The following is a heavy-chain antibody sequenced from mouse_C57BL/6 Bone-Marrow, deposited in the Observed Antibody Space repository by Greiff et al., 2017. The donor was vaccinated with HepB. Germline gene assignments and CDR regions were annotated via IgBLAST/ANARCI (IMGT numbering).Heavy chain of an antibody. D-gene: IGHD1-1*01. CDR1: GFTFTDYY. CDR3: ARWGYYGSYYFDY. J-gene: IGHJ2*01. CDR2: IRNKANGYTT. V-gene: IGHV7-3*01. Sequence: EVNVVESGGGLVQPGGSLSLSCAASGFTFTDYYMSWVRQPPGKALEWLGFIRNKANGYTTEYSASVKGRFTISRDNSQSILYLQMNALRAEDSATYYCARWGYYGSYYFDYWGQGTTLTVSS.